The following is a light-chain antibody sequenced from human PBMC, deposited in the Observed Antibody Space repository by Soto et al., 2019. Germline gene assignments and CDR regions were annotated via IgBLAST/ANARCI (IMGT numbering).Light chain of an antibody. CDR3: QHYNELPLT. CDR2: GAS. Sequence: EIVMTQPPATLSVSPGERVTRSCRASQSVDINLAWYQQKPGQAPRLLIYGASTRATDMPGRFSGRGAGAEFTLTISSLQSEDFAVYYCQHYNELPLTFGGGTKVDI. J-gene: IGKJ4*01. V-gene: IGKV3-15*01. CDR1: QSVDIN.